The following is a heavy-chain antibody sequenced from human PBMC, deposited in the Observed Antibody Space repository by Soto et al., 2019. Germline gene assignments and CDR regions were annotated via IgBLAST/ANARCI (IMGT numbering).Heavy chain of an antibody. CDR3: ARQRFSSHYDYIWGSYRPNDY. V-gene: IGHV4-39*01. Sequence: SETLSLTCTVSGGSISSSSYYWGWIRQPPGKGLEWIGSIYYSGSTYYNPSLKSRVTISVDTSKNQFSLKLSSVTAADTAVYYCARQRFSSHYDYIWGSYRPNDYWGQGTLVTVSS. CDR1: GGSISSSSYY. D-gene: IGHD3-16*02. CDR2: IYYSGST. J-gene: IGHJ4*02.